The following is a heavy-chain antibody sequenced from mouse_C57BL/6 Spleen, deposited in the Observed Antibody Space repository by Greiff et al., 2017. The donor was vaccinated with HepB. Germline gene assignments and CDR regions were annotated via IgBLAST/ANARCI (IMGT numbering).Heavy chain of an antibody. CDR2: ISDGGSYT. Sequence: DVHLVESGGGLVKPGGSLKLSCAASGFTFSSYAMSWVRQTPEKRLEWVATISDGGSYTYYPDNVKGRFTISRDNAKNNLYLQMSHLKSEDTAMYYCARYSNENYFDYWGQGTTLTVSS. J-gene: IGHJ2*01. CDR1: GFTFSSYA. V-gene: IGHV5-4*01. CDR3: ARYSNENYFDY. D-gene: IGHD2-5*01.